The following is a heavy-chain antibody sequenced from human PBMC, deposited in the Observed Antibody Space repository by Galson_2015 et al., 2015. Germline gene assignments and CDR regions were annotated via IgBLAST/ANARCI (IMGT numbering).Heavy chain of an antibody. D-gene: IGHD5-18*01. CDR3: ARRGNTYGYSDY. Sequence: QSGAEVKKPGESLKISCQGSGYSFTSYWIAWVRQMPGKGLEWMGIIYPGDSDIRYSPSFQGQVTISADKSINTAFLQWSSLEASDTAMYYCARRGNTYGYSDYWGQGTLVTVSS. CDR2: IYPGDSDI. J-gene: IGHJ4*02. CDR1: GYSFTSYW. V-gene: IGHV5-51*01.